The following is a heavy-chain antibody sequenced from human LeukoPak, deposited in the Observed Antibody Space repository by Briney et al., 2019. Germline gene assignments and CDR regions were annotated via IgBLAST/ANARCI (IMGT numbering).Heavy chain of an antibody. D-gene: IGHD3-10*01. CDR3: ARDGHAYGRGSPHY. J-gene: IGHJ4*02. Sequence: PGGSLRLSCAASGFTFSDYYMSWIRQAPGKGLEWVSYISSSGSTKYYADSVKGRFTISRDSAKHSYLQMNSLRAEDTAVYYCARDGHAYGRGSPHYWGQGTLVTVSS. CDR2: ISSSGSTK. CDR1: GFTFSDYY. V-gene: IGHV3-11*01.